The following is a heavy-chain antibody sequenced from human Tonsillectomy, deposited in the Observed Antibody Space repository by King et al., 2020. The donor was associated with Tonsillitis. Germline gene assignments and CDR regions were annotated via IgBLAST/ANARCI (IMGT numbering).Heavy chain of an antibody. V-gene: IGHV3-30*02. D-gene: IGHD4-11*01. Sequence: QVQLVESGGGVVQRGGSLSLSCAASGFTFSTYGMHWVRQAPGKGLEWVAFIQYDGSNKYYADSVKGRFTISRDNSKNKLSLQMNTLRAEDTAVYYCAKVLDYSDYDYSDYDYYYYGLDVWGQGTTVTVSS. CDR3: AKVLDYSDYDYSDYDYYYYGLDV. J-gene: IGHJ6*02. CDR1: GFTFSTYG. CDR2: IQYDGSNK.